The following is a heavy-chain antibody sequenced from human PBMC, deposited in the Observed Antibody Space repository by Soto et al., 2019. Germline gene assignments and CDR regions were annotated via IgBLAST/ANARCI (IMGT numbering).Heavy chain of an antibody. CDR1: GGTFSSYA. D-gene: IGHD3-10*01. J-gene: IGHJ3*02. Sequence: QVQLVQSGAEVKKPGSSVKVSCKASGGTFSSYAISWVRQAPGQGLEWMGGIIPIFGTANYAQKFQGRVTITADESTSTAYMELSSLRSEDTAVYYCANANRDPGGFGELLLGRDAFDIWGQGKMVTVSS. V-gene: IGHV1-69*01. CDR2: IIPIFGTA. CDR3: ANANRDPGGFGELLLGRDAFDI.